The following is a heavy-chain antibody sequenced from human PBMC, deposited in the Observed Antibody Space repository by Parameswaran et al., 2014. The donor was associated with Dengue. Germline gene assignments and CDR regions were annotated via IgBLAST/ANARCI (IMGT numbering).Heavy chain of an antibody. Sequence: AGGSLRLSCTVSGGSISSYYWSWIRQPPGKGLEWIGYIYYSGSTNYNPSLKSRVTISVDTSKNQFSLKLSSVTAADTAVYYCARADSSGFYYYGMDVWGQGTTVTVSS. CDR3: ARADSSGFYYYGMDV. CDR2: IYYSGST. V-gene: IGHV4-59*01. CDR1: GGSISSYY. D-gene: IGHD3-22*01. J-gene: IGHJ6*02.